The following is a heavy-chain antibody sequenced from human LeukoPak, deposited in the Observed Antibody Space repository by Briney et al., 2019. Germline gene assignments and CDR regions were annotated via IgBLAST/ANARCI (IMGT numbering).Heavy chain of an antibody. J-gene: IGHJ4*02. CDR3: ARGTGYPLIG. CDR2: INHSGST. V-gene: IGHV4-34*01. CDR1: GASFSGYY. Sequence: PSETLSLTCAVYGASFSGYYWSWIRQPPGKGLEWIGEINHSGSTNYNPSLKSRVTISVDTSKNQLSLKLSSVTAADTAVYYCARGTGYPLIGWGQGTLVTVSS. D-gene: IGHD3-22*01.